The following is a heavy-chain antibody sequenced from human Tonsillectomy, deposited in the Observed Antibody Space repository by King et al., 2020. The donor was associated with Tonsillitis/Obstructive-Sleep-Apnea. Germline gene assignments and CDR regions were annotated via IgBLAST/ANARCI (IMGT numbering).Heavy chain of an antibody. Sequence: VQLVESGGDLVQPGGSLRLSCAASGFTFKNYWMTWVRQAPGTGLEWVANIKGDGSEKHYVDSVKGRFTISRDNAKNSMYLLMNSLRAEDTAVYYCARDSTYVAGGYYYYAFDIWGQGTTITVSS. V-gene: IGHV3-7*01. CDR3: ARDSTYVAGGYYYYAFDI. CDR2: IKGDGSEK. J-gene: IGHJ3*02. D-gene: IGHD3-10*01. CDR1: GFTFKNYW.